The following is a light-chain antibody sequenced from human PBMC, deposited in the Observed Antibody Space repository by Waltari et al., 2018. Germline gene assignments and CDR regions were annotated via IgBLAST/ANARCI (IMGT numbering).Light chain of an antibody. CDR3: QSSDSSGSYVL. J-gene: IGLJ3*02. V-gene: IGLV3-25*03. CDR2: KES. CDR1: TLPKEY. Sequence: SYGLTQAPSVSVSPGQTARITCSGDTLPKEYAYWYQQKPGQAPVLVIYKESERPSGIPERFSGSRAGTTVALTINGVQAEDEAEYYCQSSDSSGSYVLFGGGTKLTFL.